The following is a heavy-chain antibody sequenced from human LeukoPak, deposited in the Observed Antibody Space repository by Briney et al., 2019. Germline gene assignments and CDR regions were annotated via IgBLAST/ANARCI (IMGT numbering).Heavy chain of an antibody. D-gene: IGHD5-18*01. CDR3: ARTRYTAMPIDAFDI. CDR1: GYTFTSYY. CDR2: INPSGGST. Sequence: ASVKVSCKASGYTFTSYYMHWVRQAPGQGLEWMGIINPSGGSTSYAQKFQGRVTMTGDTSTSTVYMELSSLRSEDTAVYYCARTRYTAMPIDAFDIWGQGTMVTVSS. J-gene: IGHJ3*02. V-gene: IGHV1-46*01.